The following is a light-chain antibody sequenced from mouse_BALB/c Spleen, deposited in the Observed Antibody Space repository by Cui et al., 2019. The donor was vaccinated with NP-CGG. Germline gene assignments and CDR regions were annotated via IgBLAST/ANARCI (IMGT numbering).Light chain of an antibody. V-gene: IGLV1*01. Sequence: QAVVTQESALTTSPGATVTLTCRSSTGSVTTSNYANWVQEKPDPLFTGLIGGTNNRAPGVPARFSGSLIGDKAALTITGAQTEDEAIYFCALWYSNHWVFGGGTKLTVL. J-gene: IGLJ1*01. CDR2: GTN. CDR3: ALWYSNHWV. CDR1: TGSVTTSNY.